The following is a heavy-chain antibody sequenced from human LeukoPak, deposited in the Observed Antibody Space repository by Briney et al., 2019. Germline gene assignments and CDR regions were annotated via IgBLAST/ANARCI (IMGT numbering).Heavy chain of an antibody. D-gene: IGHD6-19*01. CDR2: ISISSSYT. CDR1: GFTFSDYY. CDR3: ESIAVAAPQDY. Sequence: GRSLRLSCAASGFTFSDYYMGWIRQPPAKGLEWVSYISISSSYTNYADSLKGRFTISRDNAKNSLYLQMNSLRAEDTAVYYCESIAVAAPQDYWGQGTLVTVSS. V-gene: IGHV3-11*06. J-gene: IGHJ4*02.